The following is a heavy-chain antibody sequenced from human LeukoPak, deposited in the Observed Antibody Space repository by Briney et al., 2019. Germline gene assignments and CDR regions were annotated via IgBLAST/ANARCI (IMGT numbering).Heavy chain of an antibody. CDR2: INHSGST. CDR1: GGSFSGYY. Sequence: SETLSLTCAVYGGSFSGYYWSWIRQPPGKGLEWIGEINHSGSTNYNPSLKSRVTISVDTSKNQSSLKLSSVTAADTAVYYCARAPRGARQPCGYWGQGTLVTVSS. D-gene: IGHD6-6*01. V-gene: IGHV4-34*01. CDR3: ARAPRGARQPCGY. J-gene: IGHJ4*02.